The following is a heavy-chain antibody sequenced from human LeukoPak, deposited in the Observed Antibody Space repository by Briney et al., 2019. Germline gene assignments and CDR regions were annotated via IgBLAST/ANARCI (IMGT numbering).Heavy chain of an antibody. Sequence: GASVKVSCKASGDTFTSYYMHWVRQAPGQGLEWMGIINPSDGSTSYAQKFQGRVAMTRDTSTTTVYMELSSLRSEDTAVYDCARDGIHCGGHCYVAYWGQGTLVTVSS. CDR1: GDTFTSYY. CDR3: ARDGIHCGGHCYVAY. V-gene: IGHV1-46*01. D-gene: IGHD2-21*02. J-gene: IGHJ4*02. CDR2: INPSDGST.